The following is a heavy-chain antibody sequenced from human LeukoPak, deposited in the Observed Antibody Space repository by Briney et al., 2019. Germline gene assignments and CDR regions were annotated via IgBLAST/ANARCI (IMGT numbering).Heavy chain of an antibody. D-gene: IGHD3-22*01. Sequence: PSETLSLTCAVSGGSITSGGFSWNWIRQFPGKGLEWVGYIFRSVTTSCNPSLKGRVSISIDRSRNYFSLKLTSVIAADTAVYYCARSPRGYYDNGGPSHFDYWGRGTLVTVFS. V-gene: IGHV4-30-2*06. CDR1: GGSITSGGFS. CDR2: IFRSVTT. J-gene: IGHJ4*02. CDR3: ARSPRGYYDNGGPSHFDY.